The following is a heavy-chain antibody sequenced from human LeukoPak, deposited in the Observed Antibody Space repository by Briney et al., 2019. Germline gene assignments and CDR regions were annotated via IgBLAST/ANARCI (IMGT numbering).Heavy chain of an antibody. CDR3: ARDLHISGWYALFDF. CDR1: GFTFSSYA. CDR2: LLTDGTT. D-gene: IGHD6-19*01. Sequence: PGGSLRLSCAASGFTFSSYAMSWVRQAPGKGPEWVSVLLTDGTTYYADSVKGRFTISRDNSKNTLFLQMNSLRADDTAVYYCARDLHISGWYALFDFWGQGALVTVSS. J-gene: IGHJ4*02. V-gene: IGHV3-23*03.